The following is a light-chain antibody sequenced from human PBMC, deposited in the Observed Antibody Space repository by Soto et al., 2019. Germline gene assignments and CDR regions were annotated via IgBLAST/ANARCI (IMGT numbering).Light chain of an antibody. V-gene: IGLV2-11*01. CDR3: SSYSATYTYV. J-gene: IGLJ1*01. Sequence: QSALTQPRSVSGSPGQSVTISCTGTSSDVGDYNYVCWYQHHPGKAPKLMIYAVSKRPSGVPDRFSGAKSGNTASLTISGLQAEDEADYYCSSYSATYTYVFGTGTKLT. CDR1: SSDVGDYNY. CDR2: AVS.